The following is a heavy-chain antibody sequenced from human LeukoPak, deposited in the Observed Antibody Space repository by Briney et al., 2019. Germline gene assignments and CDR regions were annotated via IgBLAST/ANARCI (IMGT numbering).Heavy chain of an antibody. CDR1: GGTFSSYT. Sequence: SVKVSCKASGGTFSSYTISWVRQAPGQGLEWMGRIIPILGIANYAQKFQGRVTITADKSTSTAYMELSSLRSEDTAVYYRARGPHYDSSGYYSFQHWGQGTLVTVSS. D-gene: IGHD3-22*01. CDR2: IIPILGIA. V-gene: IGHV1-69*02. J-gene: IGHJ1*01. CDR3: ARGPHYDSSGYYSFQH.